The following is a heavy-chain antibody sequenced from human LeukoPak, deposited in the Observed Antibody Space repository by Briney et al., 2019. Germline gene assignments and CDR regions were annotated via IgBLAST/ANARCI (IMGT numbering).Heavy chain of an antibody. CDR1: GFSISGRY. D-gene: IGHD1-1*01. J-gene: IGHJ4*02. CDR2: IGSGAKL. CDR3: GTTEWNGQFTDYFDV. V-gene: IGHV3-69-1*02. Sequence: GGSLSLSCTVSGFSISGRYMTWGRQAPGRGLEWVSSIGSGAKLIYTDSVKGRFTVSRDTSKNPLLLQMNSLRAEDTAVYYCGTTEWNGQFTDYFDVWGQGTLVTVSS.